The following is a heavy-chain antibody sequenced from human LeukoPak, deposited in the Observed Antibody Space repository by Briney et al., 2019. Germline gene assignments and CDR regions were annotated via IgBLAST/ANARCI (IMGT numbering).Heavy chain of an antibody. D-gene: IGHD6-13*01. V-gene: IGHV3-15*01. J-gene: IGHJ4*02. CDR2: IKSKTDGGTT. CDR3: TTDLGIVAAAGTI. CDR1: GFTFSNAW. Sequence: GGSLRLSCAASGFTFSNAWMSWVRQAPGKGLEWVGRIKSKTDGGTTDYAAPVKGRFTISRDDSKNTLYLQMNSLKTEDTAVYYCTTDLGIVAAAGTIWGQGTLVTVSS.